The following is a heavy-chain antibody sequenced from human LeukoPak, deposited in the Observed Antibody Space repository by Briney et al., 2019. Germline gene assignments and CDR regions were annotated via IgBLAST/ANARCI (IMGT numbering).Heavy chain of an antibody. D-gene: IGHD4-17*01. CDR1: GFTFSSYA. CDR2: ISYDGSNK. J-gene: IGHJ5*02. V-gene: IGHV3-30-3*01. CDR3: ARGHGADWFDP. Sequence: GGSLRLSCAASGFTFSSYAMHWVRQAPGKGLEWVAVISYDGSNKYYADSVKGRFTISRDNSKNTLYLQVNSLRAEDTAVYYCARGHGADWFDPWGQGTLVTVSS.